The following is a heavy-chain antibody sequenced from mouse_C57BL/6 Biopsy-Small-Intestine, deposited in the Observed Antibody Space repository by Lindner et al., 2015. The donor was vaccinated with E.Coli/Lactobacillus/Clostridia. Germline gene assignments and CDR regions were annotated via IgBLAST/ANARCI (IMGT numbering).Heavy chain of an antibody. J-gene: IGHJ4*01. CDR1: GFTFSSYG. D-gene: IGHD1-1*01. CDR3: TVVALYYYAMDY. Sequence: VQLQESGGDLVKPGGSLKLSCAASGFTFSSYGMSWVRQTPDKRLEWVATISSGGSYTYYPDSVKGRFTTSRDNAKNTLYLQMSSLKSEDTAMYYCTVVALYYYAMDYWGQGTSVTVSS. CDR2: ISSGGSYT. V-gene: IGHV5-6*01.